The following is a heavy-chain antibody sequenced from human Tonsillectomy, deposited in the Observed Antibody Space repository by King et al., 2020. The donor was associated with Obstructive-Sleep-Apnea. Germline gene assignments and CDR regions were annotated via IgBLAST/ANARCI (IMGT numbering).Heavy chain of an antibody. D-gene: IGHD2-8*01. Sequence: VQLVESGGGLVQPGGRSLRLSCAASGFIFSTYGMNWVRQAPGKGLEWVSYISGDSSTIHYADSVKGRFTISRDNAESLLYLQMSSLGAEDPAHYYCTRGQVSLDNRFDHWGQGTLVTVSS. CDR1: GFIFSTYG. CDR3: TRGQVSLDNRFDH. CDR2: ISGDSSTI. J-gene: IGHJ5*02. V-gene: IGHV3-48*01.